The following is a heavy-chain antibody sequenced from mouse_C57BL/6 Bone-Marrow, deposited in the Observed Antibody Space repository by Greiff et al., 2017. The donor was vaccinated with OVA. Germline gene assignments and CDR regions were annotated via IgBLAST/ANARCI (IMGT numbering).Heavy chain of an antibody. CDR3: ARKTGTDD. Sequence: QVQLKASGAELARPGASVTMSCKASGYTFTSYTMHWVQQRPGQGLEWIGYINPSSGYTKYNQKFKDKATLTADKSSSTAYLQLSSLTSEDSAVYDCARKTGTDDWGQGTTLTFSS. CDR2: INPSSGYT. J-gene: IGHJ2*01. CDR1: GYTFTSYT. V-gene: IGHV1-4*01. D-gene: IGHD4-1*01.